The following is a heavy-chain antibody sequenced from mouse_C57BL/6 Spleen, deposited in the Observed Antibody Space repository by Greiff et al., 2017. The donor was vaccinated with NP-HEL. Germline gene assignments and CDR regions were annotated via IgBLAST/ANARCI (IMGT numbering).Heavy chain of an antibody. Sequence: EVKLMESGGGLVKPGGSLKLSCAASGFTFSSYTMSWVRQTPEKRLEWVATISGGGGNTYYPDSVKGRFTISRDNAKNTLYLQMSSLRSEDTALYYCARQGGYYGSSYYFDYWGQGTTLTVSS. CDR2: ISGGGGNT. J-gene: IGHJ2*01. CDR3: ARQGGYYGSSYYFDY. V-gene: IGHV5-9*01. D-gene: IGHD1-1*01. CDR1: GFTFSSYT.